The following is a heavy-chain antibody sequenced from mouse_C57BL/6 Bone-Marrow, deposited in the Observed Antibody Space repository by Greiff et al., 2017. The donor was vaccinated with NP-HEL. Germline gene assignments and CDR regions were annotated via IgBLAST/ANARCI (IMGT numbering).Heavy chain of an antibody. CDR2: IYPGDGDT. J-gene: IGHJ4*01. V-gene: IGHV1-82*01. Sequence: QVQLQQSGPELVKPGASVKISCKASGYAFSSSWMNWVKQRPGKGLEWIGRIYPGDGDTNYNGKFKGKATLTADKSSSTAYMQLSSLTSEDSAVYFCALLRRYYAMDYGGQGTSVTVSS. CDR3: ALLRRYYAMDY. D-gene: IGHD2-12*01. CDR1: GYAFSSSW.